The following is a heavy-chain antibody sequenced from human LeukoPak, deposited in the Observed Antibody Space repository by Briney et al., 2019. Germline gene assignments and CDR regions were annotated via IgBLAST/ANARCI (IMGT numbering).Heavy chain of an antibody. CDR3: ARSKALYSGSYYESYAYDI. D-gene: IGHD1-26*01. CDR2: INPNSGGT. CDR1: GYTFTGYY. V-gene: IGHV1-2*02. J-gene: IGHJ3*02. Sequence: GASVKVSCKASGYTFTGYYMHWVRQAPGQGLEWMGWINPNSGGTNYAQKFQGRVTMTRDTSISTAYMELSRLRSDDTAVYYCARSKALYSGSYYESYAYDIWGQGTMVTVSS.